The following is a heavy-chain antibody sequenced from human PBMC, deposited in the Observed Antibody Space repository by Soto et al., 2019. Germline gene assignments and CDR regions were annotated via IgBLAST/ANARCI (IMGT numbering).Heavy chain of an antibody. CDR3: ARGGSNDWQVALDI. CDR2: INHSGNN. Sequence: QLQQWGAGLLKPSETLSLTCVVSGGSFSTYYYNWIRQSPGKGLEWIGEINHSGNNNYSPSIKSRVTMSLDTSKNQFSLKVTSVTGADTGVYYCARGGSNDWQVALDIWGQGTMVIVSS. J-gene: IGHJ3*02. V-gene: IGHV4-34*01. D-gene: IGHD1-1*01. CDR1: GGSFSTYY.